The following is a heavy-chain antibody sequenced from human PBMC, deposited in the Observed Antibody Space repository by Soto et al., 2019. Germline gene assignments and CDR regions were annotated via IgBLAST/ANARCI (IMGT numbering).Heavy chain of an antibody. Sequence: GGSLRLSCEVSGFVFSMYSMSWVRQAPGKGLEWVAKIPQEGVDGHYADSVKGRFTISRDNGKNSLYLQMNNLRAEDTAVYYCARDHLILPAHDFFYGSDVWGRGATVTVSS. CDR1: GFVFSMYS. D-gene: IGHD2-21*02. CDR3: ARDHLILPAHDFFYGSDV. CDR2: IPQEGVDG. J-gene: IGHJ6*02. V-gene: IGHV3-7*03.